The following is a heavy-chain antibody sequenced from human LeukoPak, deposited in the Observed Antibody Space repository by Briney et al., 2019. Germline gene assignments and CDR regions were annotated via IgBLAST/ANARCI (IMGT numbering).Heavy chain of an antibody. CDR2: ISYDGSNK. J-gene: IGHJ4*02. D-gene: IGHD1-14*01. V-gene: IGHV3-30*18. Sequence: GRSLRLSCAASGFTFSSYGMHWVRQAPGKGLEWVAVISYDGSNKYYADSVKCRFTISRDNSKNTLYLQMNSLRAEDTAVYYCAKAEPIRAALPDYWGQGTLVTVSS. CDR1: GFTFSSYG. CDR3: AKAEPIRAALPDY.